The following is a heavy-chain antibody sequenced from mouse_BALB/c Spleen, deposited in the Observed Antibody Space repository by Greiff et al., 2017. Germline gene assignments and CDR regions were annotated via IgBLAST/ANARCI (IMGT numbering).Heavy chain of an antibody. Sequence: DVMLVESGGGLVQPGGSRKLSCAASGFTFSSYAMSWVRQTPEKRLEWVASISSGGSTYYPDSVKGRFTISRDNARNILYLQMSSLRSEDTAMYYCARWSYYYGSSYWYFDVWGAGTTVTVSS. D-gene: IGHD1-1*01. CDR2: ISSGGST. CDR3: ARWSYYYGSSYWYFDV. CDR1: GFTFSSYA. V-gene: IGHV5-6-5*01. J-gene: IGHJ1*01.